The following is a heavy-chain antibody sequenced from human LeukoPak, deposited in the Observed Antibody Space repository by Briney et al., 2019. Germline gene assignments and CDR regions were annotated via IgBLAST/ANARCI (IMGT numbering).Heavy chain of an antibody. V-gene: IGHV3-11*05. CDR1: LDSITTYS. CDR2: ISSSSSYT. D-gene: IGHD3-10*01. J-gene: IGHJ4*02. Sequence: LSLTCTVSLDSITTYSWSWIRQAPGKGLEWVSYISSSSSYTNYADSVKGRFTISRDNAKNSLYLQMNSLRAEDTAVYYCARARLDYGSDLYYFDYWGQGTLVTVSS. CDR3: ARARLDYGSDLYYFDY.